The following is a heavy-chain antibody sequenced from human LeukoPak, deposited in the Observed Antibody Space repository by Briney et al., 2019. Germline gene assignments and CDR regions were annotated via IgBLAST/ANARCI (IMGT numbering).Heavy chain of an antibody. CDR1: GFTFSSYW. CDR2: ISYDGSNK. J-gene: IGHJ6*03. Sequence: GGSLRLSCAASGFTFSSYWMSWVRQAPGKGLEWVAVISYDGSNKYYADSVKGRFTISRDNSKNTLYLQMNSLRAEDTAVYYCAKNYYYMDVWGKGTTVTVSS. V-gene: IGHV3-30*18. CDR3: AKNYYYMDV.